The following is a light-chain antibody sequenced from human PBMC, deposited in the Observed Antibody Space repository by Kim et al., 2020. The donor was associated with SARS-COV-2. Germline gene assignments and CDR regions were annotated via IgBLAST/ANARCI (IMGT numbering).Light chain of an antibody. Sequence: GDRVTITCRASQSISSWLAWYQQKPGKAPKLLIYDASSLESGVPSRFSGSGSGTEFTLTISSLQPDDFATYYCQQYNMVTFGQGTKLEIK. CDR1: QSISSW. J-gene: IGKJ2*01. V-gene: IGKV1-5*01. CDR2: DAS. CDR3: QQYNMVT.